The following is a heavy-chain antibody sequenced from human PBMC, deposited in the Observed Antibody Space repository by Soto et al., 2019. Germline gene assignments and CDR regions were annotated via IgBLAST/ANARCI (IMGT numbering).Heavy chain of an antibody. Sequence: SETLSLTCTVSGGSISSGGYYWSWIRQHPGKGLEWIGYIYYSGSTYYNPSLKRRVTISVDASKNQFSLKLSSVTAADRAVYYCARVAPPLTSATFDYWGQGTLVTVSS. D-gene: IGHD3-9*01. CDR2: IYYSGST. V-gene: IGHV4-31*03. J-gene: IGHJ4*02. CDR3: ARVAPPLTSATFDY. CDR1: GGSISSGGYY.